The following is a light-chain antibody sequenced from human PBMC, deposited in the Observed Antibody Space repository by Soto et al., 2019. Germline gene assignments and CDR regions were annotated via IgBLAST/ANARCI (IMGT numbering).Light chain of an antibody. CDR2: DAS. J-gene: IGKJ4*01. V-gene: IGKV1-13*02. CDR1: QGISSA. Sequence: GDRVTITCRASQGISSALAWYQQKPGKAPKLLIYDASSLESGVPSRFSGSGSETDFTLTISSLQPEDFATYYCQQFNSYPRVTFGGGTKVEIK. CDR3: QQFNSYPRVT.